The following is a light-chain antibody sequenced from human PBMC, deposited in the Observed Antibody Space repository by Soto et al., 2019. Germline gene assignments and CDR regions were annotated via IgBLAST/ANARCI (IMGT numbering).Light chain of an antibody. J-gene: IGLJ1*01. CDR2: DSN. V-gene: IGLV1-40*01. Sequence: QSVLTQPPSVSGAPGQTVTISCTGSSSNIGAGKDVHWYRQLPGAAPKFLISDSNHRPSGVPDRFSVSKSGASASLAITGLRAEDEGDYFCQSYGTGLSGLYVLGTGTKVTVL. CDR3: QSYGTGLSGLYV. CDR1: SSNIGAGKD.